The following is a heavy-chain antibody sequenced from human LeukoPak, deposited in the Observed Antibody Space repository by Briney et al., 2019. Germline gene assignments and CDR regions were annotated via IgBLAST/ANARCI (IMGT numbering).Heavy chain of an antibody. CDR1: GDSLSNYY. CDR2: IYTSGNT. Sequence: SETLSLTCTVSGDSLSNYYWSWIRQPAGKGLEWIGRIYTSGNTNYNPSLKSRVTISVDSSKNQFSLKLSSGPAADTAVYYCGREVVMYFRYDYMDVWGKGTTVTVSS. J-gene: IGHJ6*03. D-gene: IGHD2-8*01. CDR3: GREVVMYFRYDYMDV. V-gene: IGHV4-4*07.